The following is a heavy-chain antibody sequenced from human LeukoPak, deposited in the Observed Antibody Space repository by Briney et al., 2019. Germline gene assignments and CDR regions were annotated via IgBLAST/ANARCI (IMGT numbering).Heavy chain of an antibody. CDR1: DGSISNYY. CDR3: ARHLTGSSVCIEY. V-gene: IGHV4-4*09. D-gene: IGHD2-8*02. CDR2: VYTSGST. Sequence: SETLSLTCTVSDGSISNYYWSWIRQPPGKGLECIGYVYTSGSTNYNPSLKSRVTISVDTSKNQFSLKLSSVTAADTAVYYCARHLTGSSVCIEYWGQGTLVTVSS. J-gene: IGHJ4*02.